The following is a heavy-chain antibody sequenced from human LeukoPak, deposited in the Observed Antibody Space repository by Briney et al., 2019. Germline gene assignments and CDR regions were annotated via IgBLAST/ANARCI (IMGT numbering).Heavy chain of an antibody. D-gene: IGHD2-2*01. J-gene: IGHJ2*01. CDR2: IIPILGIA. CDR3: ARAGAQQQLLWYFDL. Sequence: GSSVKVSCKASGGTFSSYAISWVRQAPGQGLEWMGRIIPILGIANYAQKFQGRVTITADKSTSTAYMELSSLRSEDTAVYYCARAGAQQQLLWYFDLWGRGTLVTVSS. CDR1: GGTFSSYA. V-gene: IGHV1-69*04.